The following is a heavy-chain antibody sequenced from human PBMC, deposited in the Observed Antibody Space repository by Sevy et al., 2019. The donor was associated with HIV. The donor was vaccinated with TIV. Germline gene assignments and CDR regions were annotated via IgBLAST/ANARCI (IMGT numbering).Heavy chain of an antibody. CDR1: GFIFSHYS. CDR3: ARDGGVGTSSYGMDV. CDR2: ISTSSTYI. J-gene: IGHJ6*02. Sequence: GGSLRLSCTASGFIFSHYSMNWVRQAPGKGLEWVSSISTSSTYIYYADSVKGRFTISRDNAKNLLYLQMNRLRAEETAVYECARDGGVGTSSYGMDVWGQGTTVTVSS. V-gene: IGHV3-21*01. D-gene: IGHD1-26*01.